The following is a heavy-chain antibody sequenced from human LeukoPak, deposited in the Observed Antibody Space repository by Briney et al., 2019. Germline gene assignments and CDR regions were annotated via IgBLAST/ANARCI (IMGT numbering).Heavy chain of an antibody. Sequence: PGGSLRLSCAASGFTFSSYAMSWVRQAPGKGLEWVSAISGSGGSTYYADSVKGRFTISRDNSENTLYLQMNSLRAEDTAVYYCAKSQASKAARNGAFDYWGQGTLVTVSS. CDR2: ISGSGGST. D-gene: IGHD6-6*01. CDR1: GFTFSSYA. CDR3: AKSQASKAARNGAFDY. J-gene: IGHJ4*02. V-gene: IGHV3-23*01.